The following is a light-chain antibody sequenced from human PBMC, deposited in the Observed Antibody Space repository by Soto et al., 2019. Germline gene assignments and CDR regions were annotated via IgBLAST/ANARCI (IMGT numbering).Light chain of an antibody. CDR2: GAS. V-gene: IGKV3-15*01. CDR1: HRVSSY. J-gene: IGKJ4*01. Sequence: EIVMTQSPATLSVSPGERATLSCRASHRVSSYLAWYQQNPGQAPRLLIYGASTSATGIPARFSGSGSGTDFTLTISSLQSEDFAVYYCQQYNAWPLTFGGGTKVEIK. CDR3: QQYNAWPLT.